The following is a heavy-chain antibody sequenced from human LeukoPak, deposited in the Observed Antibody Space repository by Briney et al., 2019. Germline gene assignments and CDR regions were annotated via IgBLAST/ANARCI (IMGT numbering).Heavy chain of an antibody. CDR3: ARTWIQLFTPDFDL. D-gene: IGHD5-18*01. CDR2: FDPEDGET. V-gene: IGHV1-24*01. J-gene: IGHJ4*02. Sequence: GASVKVSCKVSGYTLTELSMHWVRQAPGKGLEWMGGFDPEDGETIYAQKFQGRVTMTEDTSTDTAYMELSSLRSDDTAIYYCARTWIQLFTPDFDLWGQGTLVTVSS. CDR1: GYTLTELS.